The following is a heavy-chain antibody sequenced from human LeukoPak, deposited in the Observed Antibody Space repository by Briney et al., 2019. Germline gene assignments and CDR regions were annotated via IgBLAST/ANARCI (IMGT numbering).Heavy chain of an antibody. D-gene: IGHD3-16*01. CDR2: IYYSGST. V-gene: IGHV4-59*08. CDR3: ARRVTGRGTYYFDY. CDR1: GGSISTYY. J-gene: IGHJ4*02. Sequence: SETLSLTCTVSGGSISTYYWTWIRQPPGKGLEWSGYIYYSGSTNYNPALKSRVTISLDTSKNQFSLKLNSVTAADTAVYYCARRVTGRGTYYFDYWGQGTLVTVSS.